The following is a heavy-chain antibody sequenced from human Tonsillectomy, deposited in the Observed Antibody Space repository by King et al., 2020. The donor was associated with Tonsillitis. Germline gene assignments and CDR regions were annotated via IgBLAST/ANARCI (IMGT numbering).Heavy chain of an antibody. CDR2: IRSKAYGGTA. V-gene: IGHV3-49*04. CDR3: TSRIAAPGFDY. Sequence: VQLVESGGGLVQPGRSLRLSCTASGFTFGDYAMSWVRQAPGKGLEWVGFIRSKAYGGTAEYAASVKGRFTISRDDSKSIAYLQMNSLKTEETAVYYCTSRIAAPGFDYWGQGTLVTLSS. J-gene: IGHJ4*01. CDR1: GFTFGDYA. D-gene: IGHD6-13*01.